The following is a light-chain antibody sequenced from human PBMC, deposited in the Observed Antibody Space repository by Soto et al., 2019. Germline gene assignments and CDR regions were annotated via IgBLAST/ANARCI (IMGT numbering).Light chain of an antibody. CDR3: QQYNNWPFT. CDR1: QSVSSN. CDR2: GAS. V-gene: IGKV3D-15*01. J-gene: IGKJ3*01. Sequence: EIVMTQSPATLSVSPGERATLSYRASQSVSSNLAWYQQKPGQAPRLLIYGASIRATGIPARFSGSGSGTEFTLTISSLQSEDFAIYYCQQYNNWPFTFGPGTKVDIK.